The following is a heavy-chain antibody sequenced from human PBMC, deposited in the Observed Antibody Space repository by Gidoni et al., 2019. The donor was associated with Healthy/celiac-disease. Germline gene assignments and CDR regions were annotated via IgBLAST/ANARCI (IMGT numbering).Heavy chain of an antibody. CDR2: IYSGGST. CDR3: ARGNTYYYYYMDV. V-gene: IGHV3-66*02. Sequence: EVQLVESGGGLVQPGGSLRLSCAASGFTVSSYYMSWVRQAPGKGLEWVSVIYSGGSTYYADSVKGRFTISRDNSKNTLYLQMNSLRAEDTAVYYCARGNTYYYYYMDVWGKGTTVTVSS. CDR1: GFTVSSYY. J-gene: IGHJ6*03.